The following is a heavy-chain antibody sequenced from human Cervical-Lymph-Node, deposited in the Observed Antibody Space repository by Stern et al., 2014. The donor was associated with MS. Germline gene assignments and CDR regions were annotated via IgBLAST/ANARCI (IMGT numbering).Heavy chain of an antibody. D-gene: IGHD3-22*01. CDR2: ISRSSSYL. V-gene: IGHV3-21*06. Sequence: EVQLVESGGGLVKPGGSLRLSCAASGFSFSSYSMNWVRQAPGKGPEWVSSISRSSSYLYNADSVKGRFTISRDNAKNSLYLQMNSLRVEDTAVYYCARDSITYYYDSSAHDGLQHWGQGTLVIVSS. CDR3: ARDSITYYYDSSAHDGLQH. CDR1: GFSFSSYS. J-gene: IGHJ1*01.